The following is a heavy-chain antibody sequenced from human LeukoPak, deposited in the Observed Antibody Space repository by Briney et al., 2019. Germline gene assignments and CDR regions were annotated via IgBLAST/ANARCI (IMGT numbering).Heavy chain of an antibody. CDR1: GYTFTSYA. CDR2: INAGNGNT. CDR3: ARGRSGSYYGDY. Sequence: ASVKVSCKASGYTFTSYAMHWVRQAPGQRLEWMGWINAGNGNTKYSQKFQGRVTITRDTSASTAYMELSSLRSEGTAVYYCARGRSGSYYGDYWGQGTLVTVSS. V-gene: IGHV1-3*01. D-gene: IGHD1-26*01. J-gene: IGHJ4*02.